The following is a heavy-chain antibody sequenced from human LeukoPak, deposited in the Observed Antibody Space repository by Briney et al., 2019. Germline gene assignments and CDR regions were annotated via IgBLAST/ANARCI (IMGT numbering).Heavy chain of an antibody. CDR3: VRHISTNTGYFDS. Sequence: RPSETLSLTCTVSGGSINSHSYYWGWIRQPPGKGLEWIGSVYYDGTSYSNPSLKTRAAVFVDTSRDQFSLDLSFVTAADTALYYCVRHISTNTGYFDSCGQRALVSVSS. CDR1: GGSINSHSYY. D-gene: IGHD5-24*01. V-gene: IGHV4-39*01. J-gene: IGHJ4*02. CDR2: VYYDGTS.